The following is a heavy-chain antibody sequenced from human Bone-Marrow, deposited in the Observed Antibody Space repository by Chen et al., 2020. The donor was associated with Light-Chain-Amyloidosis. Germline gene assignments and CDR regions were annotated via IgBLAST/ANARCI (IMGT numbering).Heavy chain of an antibody. V-gene: IGHV1-2*02. Sequence: QVQLVQSGAEVKKPGASVKVSCEASGYTITGYHMHWVRQAPGQGLEWMGWINPNSDSTIYAQKFQGRVTMTRDTSISTVYMELSRLRSDDTAVYYCARGLHCSNTNCYLEFYYNAMDVWGQGTTVTVSS. CDR3: ARGLHCSNTNCYLEFYYNAMDV. CDR1: GYTITGYH. D-gene: IGHD2-2*01. J-gene: IGHJ6*02. CDR2: INPNSDST.